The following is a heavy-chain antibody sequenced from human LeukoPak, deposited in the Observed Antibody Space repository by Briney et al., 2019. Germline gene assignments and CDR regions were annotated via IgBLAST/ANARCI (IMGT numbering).Heavy chain of an antibody. CDR3: ARATVVAAPPLFDS. CDR1: GFTISTYW. CDR2: IKSDGSST. D-gene: IGHD2-15*01. V-gene: IGHV3-74*01. Sequence: GGSLRLSCAASGFTISTYWMDWVRQAPGEGLVWVSHIKSDGSSTNYADSVKGRFTISRDNSKNTVYLQMNSLRAEDTAVYYCARATVVAAPPLFDSWGQGTRVTVSS. J-gene: IGHJ4*02.